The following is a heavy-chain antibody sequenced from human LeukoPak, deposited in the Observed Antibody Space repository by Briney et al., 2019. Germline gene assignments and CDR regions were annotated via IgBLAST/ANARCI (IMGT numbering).Heavy chain of an antibody. V-gene: IGHV3-48*02. CDR1: GFTFSTYS. CDR3: ARALTFDS. CDR2: IISGSSTI. D-gene: IGHD2-21*02. Sequence: GGSLRLSCAASGFTFSTYSMNWVRQAPGKGLEWVSYIISGSSTIYYADSVKGRLTISRDNAKSSLYLQMNSLRDEDTAVYYCARALTFDSWGQGTLVTVSS. J-gene: IGHJ4*02.